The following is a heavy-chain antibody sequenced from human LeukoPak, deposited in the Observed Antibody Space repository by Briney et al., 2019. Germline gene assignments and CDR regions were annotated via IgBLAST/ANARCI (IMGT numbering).Heavy chain of an antibody. D-gene: IGHD6-19*01. Sequence: GGSLRLSCAASGFTFSSYSMNWVRQAPGKGLEWVSSISSSSSNIYYADSGKVRITISRNNAKNSLYLQSNSLRAEDTAVYYCARDRAVAGAKNDYWGQGTLVTVSS. CDR1: GFTFSSYS. V-gene: IGHV3-21*01. CDR3: ARDRAVAGAKNDY. CDR2: ISSSSSNI. J-gene: IGHJ4*02.